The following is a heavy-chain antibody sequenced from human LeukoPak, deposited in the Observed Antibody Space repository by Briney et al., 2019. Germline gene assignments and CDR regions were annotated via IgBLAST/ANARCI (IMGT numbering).Heavy chain of an antibody. Sequence: GRSLRLSCAASGFTFSNYWMNWVRQAPGKGLEWVANIKQDGSEIQYVDSVKGRFTVSRDNAKNSLYLQMNSLRAEDTAVFYCARENRPNAFDIWGLGTMVTVSS. CDR3: ARENRPNAFDI. V-gene: IGHV3-7*01. CDR1: GFTFSNYW. D-gene: IGHD1/OR15-1a*01. J-gene: IGHJ3*02. CDR2: IKQDGSEI.